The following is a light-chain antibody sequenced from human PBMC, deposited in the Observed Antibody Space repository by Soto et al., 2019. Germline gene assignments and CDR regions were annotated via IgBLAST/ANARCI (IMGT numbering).Light chain of an antibody. CDR2: DVS. J-gene: IGLJ2*01. CDR1: SSDVGGYNY. CDR3: SSYTSSSVV. Sequence: QSALTQPASVSGSPVQSITISCTGTSSDVGGYNYVSWYQQHPGKAPKLMIYDVSNRPSGVSNRFSGSKSGNTASLTISGLQSEDEADYYCSSYTSSSVVFGGVTKLTVL. V-gene: IGLV2-14*01.